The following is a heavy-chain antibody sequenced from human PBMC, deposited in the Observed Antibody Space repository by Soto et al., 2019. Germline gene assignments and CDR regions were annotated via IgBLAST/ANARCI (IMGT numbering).Heavy chain of an antibody. D-gene: IGHD6-19*01. CDR2: INSDGSST. Sequence: GGSLRLSCAASGFTFSSYWMHWVRQAPGKGLVWVSRINSDGSSTSYADSVKGRFTISRDNAKNTLYLQMNSLRAEDTAVYYCARVKYSSGWYDCWGQGTLVTVSS. J-gene: IGHJ5*01. CDR3: ARVKYSSGWYDC. CDR1: GFTFSSYW. V-gene: IGHV3-74*01.